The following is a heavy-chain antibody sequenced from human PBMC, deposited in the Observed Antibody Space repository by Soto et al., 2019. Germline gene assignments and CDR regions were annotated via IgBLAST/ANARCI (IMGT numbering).Heavy chain of an antibody. CDR2: IYYSGST. CDR3: ARGGYSYGYGEDSLPDY. CDR1: GGSISSYY. V-gene: IGHV4-59*01. D-gene: IGHD5-18*01. J-gene: IGHJ4*02. Sequence: SETLSLTCTVSGGSISSYYWSWIRQPPGKGLEWIGYIYYSGSTNYNPSLKSRVTISVDTSKNQFSLKLSSVTAADTAVYYCARGGYSYGYGEDSLPDYWGQGTLVTVSS.